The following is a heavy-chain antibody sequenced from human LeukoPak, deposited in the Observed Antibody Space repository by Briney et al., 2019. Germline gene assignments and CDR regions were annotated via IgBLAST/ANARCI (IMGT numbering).Heavy chain of an antibody. CDR1: GFTFSSSD. CDR2: ISYDATNK. Sequence: GGSLRLSCAASGFTFSSSDMHWVGQAPGKGLEWGAVISYDATNKYYADSVKGRFTLSRDNSKDTLYLKTNTLRDEDTAVYYCAKASSNYFYYFEYWGQGTLVTVSS. D-gene: IGHD2/OR15-2a*01. V-gene: IGHV3-30*18. J-gene: IGHJ4*02. CDR3: AKASSNYFYYFEY.